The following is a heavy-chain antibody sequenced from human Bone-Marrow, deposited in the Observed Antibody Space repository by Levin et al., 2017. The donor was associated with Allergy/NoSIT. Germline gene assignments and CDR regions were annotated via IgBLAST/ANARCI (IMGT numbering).Heavy chain of an antibody. CDR3: AREMAETAADTFDF. D-gene: IGHD2-8*01. V-gene: IGHV1-18*01. J-gene: IGHJ3*01. CDR2: ISPYNGDT. Sequence: GESLKISCKTSGYTFTFYGISWVLQAPGQGLEWMGWISPYNGDTNYAQKLQGRVTMTTDTSTSTAYMELRSLRSDDTAVYYCAREMAETAADTFDFWGQGTMVSVSS. CDR1: GYTFTFYG.